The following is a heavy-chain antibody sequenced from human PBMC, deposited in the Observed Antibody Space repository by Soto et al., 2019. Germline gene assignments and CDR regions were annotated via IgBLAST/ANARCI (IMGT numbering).Heavy chain of an antibody. Sequence: EVQLVESGGGLVQPGGSLRLSCADSGFTFSSYWMHWVRQAPGKGLVWVSRINSDGSSTSYADSVKGRFTVSRVNAKYSVNLQRTDLRADDTAVYYCAGGSYVGDHGGFAYWGQGTLVTVTS. CDR2: INSDGSST. D-gene: IGHD1-26*01. V-gene: IGHV3-74*01. CDR1: GFTFSSYW. J-gene: IGHJ4*02. CDR3: AGGSYVGDHGGFAY.